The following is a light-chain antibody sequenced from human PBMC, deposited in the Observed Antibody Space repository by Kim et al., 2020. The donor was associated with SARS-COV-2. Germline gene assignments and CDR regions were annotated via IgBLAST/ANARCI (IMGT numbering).Light chain of an antibody. Sequence: QSALTQPASVSGSPGQSITISCTGTSSDVGSYNFVSWYQQHPGKAPKLIIYEVSKRPSGVSNRFSGSKSGNTASLTISGLQAEDEADYCCYSYAGSSTFYVFGTGTKVTVL. CDR3: YSYAGSSTFYV. CDR2: EVS. J-gene: IGLJ1*01. V-gene: IGLV2-23*02. CDR1: SSDVGSYNF.